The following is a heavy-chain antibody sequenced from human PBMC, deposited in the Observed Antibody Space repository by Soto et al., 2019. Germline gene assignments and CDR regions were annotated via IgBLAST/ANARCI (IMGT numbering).Heavy chain of an antibody. Sequence: HPGGSLRLSCAASGFTFSSYGMHWVRQAPGKGLEWVAVISYDGSNKYYADSVKGRFTISRDNSKNTLYLQMNSLRAEDTAVYYCTAVAGTGPFDYWGQGTRVTVSS. J-gene: IGHJ4*02. CDR3: TAVAGTGPFDY. CDR1: GFTFSSYG. D-gene: IGHD6-19*01. V-gene: IGHV3-30*03. CDR2: ISYDGSNK.